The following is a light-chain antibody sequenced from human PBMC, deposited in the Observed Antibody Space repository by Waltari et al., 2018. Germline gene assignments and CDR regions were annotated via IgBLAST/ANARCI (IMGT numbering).Light chain of an antibody. CDR2: VNSDGSH. CDR1: SRHSSNV. CDR3: QSGGHGTWV. Sequence: QLVLPQSPSASASLGASVKLTCTLSSRHSSNVVAWLPQQPEKGPRYLMKVNSDGSHSQGDEIPDRFSGTSSGAERHLTISNLQAEDEADYSCQSGGHGTWVFGGGTKLTVL. J-gene: IGLJ3*02. V-gene: IGLV4-69*01.